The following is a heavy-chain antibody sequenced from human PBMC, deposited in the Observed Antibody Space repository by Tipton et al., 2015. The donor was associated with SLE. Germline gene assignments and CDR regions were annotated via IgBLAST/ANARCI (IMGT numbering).Heavy chain of an antibody. V-gene: IGHV3-53*01. CDR1: GFTVSSNY. CDR2: IYSGGST. CDR3: AKDRRGIAAAREFDY. Sequence: SLRLSCAASGFTVSSNYMSWVRQAPGKGLEWVSVIYSGGSTYYADSVKGRFTISRDNSKNTLYLQMNSLRAEDTAVYYCAKDRRGIAAAREFDYWGQGTLVTVSS. J-gene: IGHJ4*02. D-gene: IGHD6-13*01.